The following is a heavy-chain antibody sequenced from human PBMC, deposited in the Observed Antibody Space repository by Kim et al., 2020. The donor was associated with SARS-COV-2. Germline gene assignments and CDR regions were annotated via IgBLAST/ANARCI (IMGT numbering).Heavy chain of an antibody. CDR1: GFTVSSNY. CDR3: ATATAMVYYALDY. J-gene: IGHJ4*02. Sequence: GGSLRLSCAASGFTVSSNYMSWVRQAPGKGLEWVSVIYSGGSTYYADSVKGRFTISRDNSKNTLYLQMNSLRAEDTAVYYCATATAMVYYALDYWGQGTLVTVSS. CDR2: IYSGGST. D-gene: IGHD5-18*01. V-gene: IGHV3-53*01.